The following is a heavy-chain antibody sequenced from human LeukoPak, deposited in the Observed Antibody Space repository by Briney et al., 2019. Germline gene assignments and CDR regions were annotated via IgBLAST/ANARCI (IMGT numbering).Heavy chain of an antibody. D-gene: IGHD3-16*01. CDR3: VRESRPGGAMGLYHNFDY. V-gene: IGHV3-21*06. CDR1: GFRAYW. Sequence: GGSLRLSCTTSGFRAYWMAWVRQAPGKGLEWVSSISSNSDYIFYADSLKGRVTISRDNTKNLLYLQMNSLRGDDTATYYCVRESRPGGAMGLYHNFDYWGQGTLVAVSS. CDR2: ISSNSDYI. J-gene: IGHJ4*02.